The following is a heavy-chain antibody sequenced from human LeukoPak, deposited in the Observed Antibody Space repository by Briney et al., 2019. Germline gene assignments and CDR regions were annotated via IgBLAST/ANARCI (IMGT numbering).Heavy chain of an antibody. V-gene: IGHV3-23*01. CDR1: GFTFSSYG. D-gene: IGHD2-15*01. J-gene: IGHJ4*02. CDR2: ISGSGGST. CDR3: AKGVGYCSGGSCQQFDY. Sequence: GGTLRLSCAASGFTFSSYGMSWVRQAPGKGLEWVSAISGSGGSTYYADSVKGRFTISRDNSKNTLYLQMNSLRAEDTAVYYCAKGVGYCSGGSCQQFDYWGQGTLVTVSS.